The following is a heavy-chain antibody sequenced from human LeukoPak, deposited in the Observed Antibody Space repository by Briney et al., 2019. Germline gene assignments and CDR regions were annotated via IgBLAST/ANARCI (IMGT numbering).Heavy chain of an antibody. V-gene: IGHV3-48*03. Sequence: GGSLRLSCVGSGFTFSTYEMTWVRQAPGKGLEWVSYISSSGGTIYYADSVKGRFTISRDNAKNSLYLQMNSRRAEDTAVYYCAREGGVNYYDLDYFDYWGQGTLITVSS. CDR2: ISSSGGTI. CDR3: AREGGVNYYDLDYFDY. CDR1: GFTFSTYE. D-gene: IGHD3-22*01. J-gene: IGHJ4*02.